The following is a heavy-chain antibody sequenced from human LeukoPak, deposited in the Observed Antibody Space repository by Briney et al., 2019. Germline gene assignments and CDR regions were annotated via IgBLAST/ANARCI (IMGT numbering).Heavy chain of an antibody. D-gene: IGHD6-19*01. CDR3: ARSVAVNRYYFDY. CDR2: IYYSGST. CDR1: GGSVSSGSYC. J-gene: IGHJ4*02. Sequence: SETLSLTCTVSGGSVSSGSYCWSWIRQPPGKGLEWIGYIYYSGSTNYNPSLKSRGTISVDTSKNQFSLKLSSVTAADTAVYYCARSVAVNRYYFDYWGQGTLVTVSS. V-gene: IGHV4-61*01.